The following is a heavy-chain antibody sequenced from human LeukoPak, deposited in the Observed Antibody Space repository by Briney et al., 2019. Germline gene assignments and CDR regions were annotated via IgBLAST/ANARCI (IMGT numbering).Heavy chain of an antibody. V-gene: IGHV3-48*03. J-gene: IGHJ4*02. CDR1: GFTFSSYE. CDR2: ISSTGSTI. CDR3: ARVGAPSSSSFAILY. Sequence: PGGSLRLSCAASGFTFSSYEMNWVRQAPGQGLEWVSYISSTGSTIYYADSVKGRFTISRDNDKNSLYLQMDSLRDEATAVYYCARVGAPSSSSFAILYWGQGTLVTVSS. D-gene: IGHD2-2*01.